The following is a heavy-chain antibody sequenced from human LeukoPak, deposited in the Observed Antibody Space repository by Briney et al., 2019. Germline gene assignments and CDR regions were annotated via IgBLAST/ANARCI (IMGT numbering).Heavy chain of an antibody. Sequence: GGSLRLSCAASGFTFSNYNMNWVRQAPGEGLEWVSYISSSGTTIYYADSVKGRFIISRDNAKKSLYLQMDSLRAEDTAVYYCAREKWEHSGAFDLWGQGTMVTVSS. V-gene: IGHV3-48*01. CDR1: GFTFSNYN. CDR2: ISSSGTTI. D-gene: IGHD1-26*01. J-gene: IGHJ3*01. CDR3: AREKWEHSGAFDL.